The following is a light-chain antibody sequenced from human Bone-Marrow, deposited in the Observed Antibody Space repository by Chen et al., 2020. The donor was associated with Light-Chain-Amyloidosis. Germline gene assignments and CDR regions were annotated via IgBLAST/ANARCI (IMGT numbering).Light chain of an antibody. J-gene: IGLJ1*01. V-gene: IGLV2-14*01. Sequence: QSVLTQPASVSGSPGQSITISCTGTSSDVGGYNHVSWHQQHPDKAPKLMIYEVTNRPSWVPDRFSGSKSDNTASLTISGLQTEDEADYFCSSYTITNTLVFGSGTRVTVL. CDR1: SSDVGGYNH. CDR3: SSYTITNTLV. CDR2: EVT.